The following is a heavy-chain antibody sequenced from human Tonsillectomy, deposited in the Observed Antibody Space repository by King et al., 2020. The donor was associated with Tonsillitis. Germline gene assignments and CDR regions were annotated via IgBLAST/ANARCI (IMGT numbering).Heavy chain of an antibody. J-gene: IGHJ4*02. Sequence: QLQESGPGLVKPSETLSLTCTVSGGSISSSSHYWGWIRQPPGTGLEWIATIHYSGSTYYNPSLKSRVTMSVDTSKNQFSLKLSSVTAADTAVYYCARGGGSGSQHNDYWGQGTLVTVSS. CDR1: GGSISSSSHY. CDR2: IHYSGST. CDR3: ARGGGSGSQHNDY. D-gene: IGHD1-26*01. V-gene: IGHV4-39*07.